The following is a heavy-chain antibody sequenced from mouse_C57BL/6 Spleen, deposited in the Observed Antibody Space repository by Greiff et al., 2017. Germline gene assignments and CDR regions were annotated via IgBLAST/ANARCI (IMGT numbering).Heavy chain of an antibody. CDR1: GYTFTSYW. V-gene: IGHV1-55*01. CDR2: IYPGSGST. D-gene: IGHD2-3*01. Sequence: QVQLQQPGAELVQPGASVKMSCKASGYTFTSYWITWVKQRPGQGLEWIGDIYPGSGSTNSNDKFKSKATLTVDTSSSTVYMQLSSLTSEDSAVYYGARGGMGLPLAYWGQGTLVTVSA. CDR3: ARGGMGLPLAY. J-gene: IGHJ3*01.